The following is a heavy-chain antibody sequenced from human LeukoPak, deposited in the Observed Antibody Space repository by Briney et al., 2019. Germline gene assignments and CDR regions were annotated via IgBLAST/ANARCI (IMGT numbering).Heavy chain of an antibody. CDR3: ARNGGEYCDFWSGYYLYMDV. CDR2: INPNSGGT. V-gene: IGHV1-2*02. CDR1: GYTFTGYY. Sequence: ASVKVSCKASGYTFTGYYMHWVRQAPGQGLEWMGWINPNSGGTNYAQKFQGRVTMTRDTSISTAYMELSRLRSDDTAVYYCARNGGEYCDFWSGYYLYMDVWGKGTTVTVSS. D-gene: IGHD3-3*01. J-gene: IGHJ6*03.